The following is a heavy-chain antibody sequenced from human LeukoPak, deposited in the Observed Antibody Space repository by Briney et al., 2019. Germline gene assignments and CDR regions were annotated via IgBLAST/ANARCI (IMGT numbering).Heavy chain of an antibody. J-gene: IGHJ6*03. CDR1: GGSISGYY. CDR3: ARVYSSGWYVRSNYYYMDV. V-gene: IGHV4-4*09. D-gene: IGHD6-19*01. CDR2: IYTSGST. Sequence: SETLSLTCTVSGGSISGYYWTWIRQPPGKGLEWIGYIYTSGSTNYNPSLKSRVTISVDTSKNQFSLKLSSVTAADTAVYYCARVYSSGWYVRSNYYYMDVWGKGTTVNVSS.